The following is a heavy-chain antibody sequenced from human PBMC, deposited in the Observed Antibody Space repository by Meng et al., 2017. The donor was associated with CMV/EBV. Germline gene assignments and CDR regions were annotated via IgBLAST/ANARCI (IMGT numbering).Heavy chain of an antibody. J-gene: IGHJ5*02. Sequence: GSLRLSCAVHGGSFSGYYWSWIRQPPGKGLEWIGEINHSGSTNYNPSLKSRVTISVDTSKNQFSLKLSSVTAADTAVYYCARGPYCSSTSCYPSWFDPWGQGTLVTVSS. CDR2: INHSGST. V-gene: IGHV4-34*01. CDR1: GGSFSGYY. CDR3: ARGPYCSSTSCYPSWFDP. D-gene: IGHD2-2*01.